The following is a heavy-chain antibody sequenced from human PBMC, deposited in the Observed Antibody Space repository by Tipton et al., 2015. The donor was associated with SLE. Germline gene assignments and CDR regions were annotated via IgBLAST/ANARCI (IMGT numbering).Heavy chain of an antibody. CDR2: ISHSESI. J-gene: IGHJ2*01. Sequence: TLSLTCAVSGGSINSGGHSWSWIRQPPGNGLEYIGSISHSESIEYNPSLKGRVTISVDRSKNQFSLKLTSVTVADTAVYYCARFYPMSSFDLWGRGTLVTVSS. CDR1: GGSINSGGHS. CDR3: ARFYPMSSFDL. D-gene: IGHD2/OR15-2a*01. V-gene: IGHV4-30-2*01.